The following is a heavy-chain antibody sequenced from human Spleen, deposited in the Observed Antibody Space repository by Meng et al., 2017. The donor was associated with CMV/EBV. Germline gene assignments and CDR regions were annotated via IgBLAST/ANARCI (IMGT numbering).Heavy chain of an antibody. Sequence: ASVKVSCKASGYNFRSYGVTWVRQAPGQGLEWVGWISIYNGNTESSQKVQGRITMTTDTSTSTTFMELRSLRSDDTAVYYCARDSGYYYGMDVWGQGTTVTVS. CDR1: GYNFRSYG. V-gene: IGHV1-18*01. D-gene: IGHD3-10*01. CDR3: ARDSGYYYGMDV. J-gene: IGHJ6*02. CDR2: ISIYNGNT.